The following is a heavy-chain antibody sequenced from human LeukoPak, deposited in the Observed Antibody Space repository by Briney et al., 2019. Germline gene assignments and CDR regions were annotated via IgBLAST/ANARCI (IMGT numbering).Heavy chain of an antibody. CDR3: AKISSSAESNFDY. CDR2: IWPDGSKK. Sequence: GGSLRLSCAASGFTFSTYAMHWVRQTPGKGLEWVAFIWPDGSKKYYADSVKGRFAISRENFKNTVYLQMNDLRPEDTALYFCAKISSSAESNFDYWGQGTLLTVSS. V-gene: IGHV3-30*02. J-gene: IGHJ4*02. CDR1: GFTFSTYA. D-gene: IGHD6-25*01.